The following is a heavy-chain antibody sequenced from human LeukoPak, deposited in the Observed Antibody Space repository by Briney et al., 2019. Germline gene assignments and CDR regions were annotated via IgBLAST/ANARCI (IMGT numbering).Heavy chain of an antibody. J-gene: IGHJ5*02. Sequence: GGSLRLSCAASGLIVSQNYMSWVRQAPGRGLEWVSLIYSDGSTHYADSVKGRFTMSRNSSKNTVYLEINSLRPEDTAMYFCVRDRAGAKDWVEFDPWGQGTLVTVSS. CDR1: GLIVSQNY. D-gene: IGHD3/OR15-3a*01. CDR3: VRDRAGAKDWVEFDP. CDR2: IYSDGST. V-gene: IGHV3-66*02.